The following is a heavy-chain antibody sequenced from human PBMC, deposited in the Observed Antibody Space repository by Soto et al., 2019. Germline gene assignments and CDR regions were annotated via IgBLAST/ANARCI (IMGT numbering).Heavy chain of an antibody. J-gene: IGHJ5*02. D-gene: IGHD6-13*01. CDR2: INHSGST. Sequence: SGTLSLTCAVYGGSFIGYYWNWIRQPPGKGLEWIGEINHSGSTYYNPSLKSRVTISVDTSKNQFSLKLSSVTAADTAVYYCARVDSSSWTNWFDPWGQGTLVTVSS. V-gene: IGHV4-34*01. CDR3: ARVDSSSWTNWFDP. CDR1: GGSFIGYY.